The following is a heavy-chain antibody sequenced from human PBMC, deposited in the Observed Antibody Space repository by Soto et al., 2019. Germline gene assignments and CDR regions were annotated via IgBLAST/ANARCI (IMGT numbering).Heavy chain of an antibody. V-gene: IGHV3-7*01. CDR2: IKEDGSEK. CDR3: ARIAAAGRGMDV. J-gene: IGHJ6*04. Sequence: EVQLVESGGGLVQPGGSLRLSCAASGFHFSTHWMTWVRQGPGEGLEWVADIKEDGSEKYYVDSVKGRFTMSRDNAQNSLYLQVNNLRVEDTAVYYCARIAAAGRGMDVWCRGTTVTVSS. D-gene: IGHD6-13*01. CDR1: GFHFSTHW.